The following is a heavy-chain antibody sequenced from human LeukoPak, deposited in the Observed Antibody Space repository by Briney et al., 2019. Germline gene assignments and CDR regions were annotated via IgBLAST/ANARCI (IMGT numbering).Heavy chain of an antibody. CDR2: IYYSGST. Sequence: PSETLSLTCTVSGGSISSYYWSWIRQPPGKGLEWIGYIYYSGSTNYNPSLKSRVTISVDTSKNQFSLKLSSVTAADTAVYYCARRYYDSSGYIDYWGQGTLVTVSS. J-gene: IGHJ4*02. CDR1: GGSISSYY. V-gene: IGHV4-59*08. CDR3: ARRYYDSSGYIDY. D-gene: IGHD3-22*01.